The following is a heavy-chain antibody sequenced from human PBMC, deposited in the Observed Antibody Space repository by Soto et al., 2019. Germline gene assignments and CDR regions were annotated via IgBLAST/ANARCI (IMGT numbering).Heavy chain of an antibody. V-gene: IGHV1-46*03. Sequence: QVHLVQSGAEVKKPGASVKVSCKASGYTFSSYYMHWVRQAPGQGLEWMGIINPSGGSTSYAQKCKGRVTMTRDTSTSTVYMELSSLRSEDTAVYYCARVGNPWDYWGQGTLVTVSS. CDR3: ARVGNPWDY. CDR1: GYTFSSYY. CDR2: INPSGGST. J-gene: IGHJ4*02.